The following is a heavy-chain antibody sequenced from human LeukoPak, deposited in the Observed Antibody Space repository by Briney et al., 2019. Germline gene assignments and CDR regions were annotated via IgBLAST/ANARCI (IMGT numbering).Heavy chain of an antibody. CDR1: GDSISSSSSY. V-gene: IGHV4-39*01. J-gene: IGHJ4*02. Sequence: SETLSLTCSVSGDSISSSSSYWGWIRQPPGKGLEWIGSIYYSGSTYYNTSLKSRVTISVDTSKNQFSLKLSSVTAADTAVYYCARHYYDILTGYYWGGYFDYWGQGTLVTVSS. CDR3: ARHYYDILTGYYWGGYFDY. D-gene: IGHD3-9*01. CDR2: IYYSGST.